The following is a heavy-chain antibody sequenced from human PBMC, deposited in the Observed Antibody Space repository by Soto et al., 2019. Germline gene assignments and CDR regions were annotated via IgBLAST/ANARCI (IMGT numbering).Heavy chain of an antibody. V-gene: IGHV4-59*01. CDR3: ARGLRIAAAVPPWFDP. D-gene: IGHD6-13*01. CDR1: GGSISSYY. CDR2: IYYSGST. J-gene: IGHJ5*02. Sequence: QVQLQESGPGLVKPSETLSLTCTVSGGSISSYYWSWIRQPPGKGLEWIGYIYYSGSTNYNPSLKSRVTISVDTSKNQFSLKLSSVTAADTAVYYCARGLRIAAAVPPWFDPWGQGTLVTVSS.